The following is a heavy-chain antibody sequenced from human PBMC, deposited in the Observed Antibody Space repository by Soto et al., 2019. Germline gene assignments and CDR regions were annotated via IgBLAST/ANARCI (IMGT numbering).Heavy chain of an antibody. Sequence: ASVKVSCKASGFTFTSSAMQWVRQARGQRLEWIGWIVVGSGNTNYAQKFQERVTITRDMSTSTAYMELSSLRSEDTAVYYCAAVSITMVWGVMGNRVDICGQATRVTVPS. D-gene: IGHD3-10*01. CDR1: GFTFTSSA. CDR2: IVVGSGNT. CDR3: AAVSITMVWGVMGNRVDI. V-gene: IGHV1-58*02. J-gene: IGHJ3*02.